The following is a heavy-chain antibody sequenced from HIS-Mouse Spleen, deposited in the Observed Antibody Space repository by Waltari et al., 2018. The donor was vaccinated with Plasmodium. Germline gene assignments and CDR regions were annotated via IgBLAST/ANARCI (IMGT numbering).Heavy chain of an antibody. D-gene: IGHD2-15*01. J-gene: IGHJ2*01. CDR3: ARSLGIASSYWYFDL. CDR1: GYSISSGYY. V-gene: IGHV4-38-2*02. Sequence: QVQLQESGPGLVKPSETLSLTCTVSGYSISSGYYWGWIRQPPGKGLEWIGSIYPSWGTYYNPALKSRVTISVDTSKNQFSLKLSFVTAADTAVYYCARSLGIASSYWYFDLWGRGTLVTVSS. CDR2: IYPSWGT.